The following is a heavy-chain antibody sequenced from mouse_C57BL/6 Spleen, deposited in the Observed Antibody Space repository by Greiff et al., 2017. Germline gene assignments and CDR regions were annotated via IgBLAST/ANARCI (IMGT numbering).Heavy chain of an antibody. J-gene: IGHJ2*01. CDR3: AGGDYCGSSYVYDFED. D-gene: IGHD1-1*01. CDR2: ISSGSSTI. V-gene: IGHV5-17*01. Sequence: EVHLVESGGGLVKPGASLKLSCAASGFTFSDYGMHWVRQAPEKGLEWVAYISSGSSTIYYADTVKGRFTISRDNATNTLCLQLTSLRSEDTAMYYCAGGDYCGSSYVYDFEDWGQGTTLTVAS. CDR1: GFTFSDYG.